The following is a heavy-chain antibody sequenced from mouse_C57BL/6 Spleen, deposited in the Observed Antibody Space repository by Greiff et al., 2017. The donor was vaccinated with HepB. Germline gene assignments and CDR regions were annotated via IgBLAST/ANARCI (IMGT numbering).Heavy chain of an antibody. CDR3: ARGPYYSNCGYFDV. J-gene: IGHJ1*03. CDR2: INPGSGCT. D-gene: IGHD2-5*01. Sequence: VQLQQSGAELVRPGTSVKVSCKASGYAFTNYLIEWVKQRPGQGLEWIGVINPGSGCTNYNEKFKGKATLTADKSSIATYMQLSSLTSEDSAVYFCARGPYYSNCGYFDVWGTGTTVTVSS. V-gene: IGHV1-54*01. CDR1: GYAFTNYL.